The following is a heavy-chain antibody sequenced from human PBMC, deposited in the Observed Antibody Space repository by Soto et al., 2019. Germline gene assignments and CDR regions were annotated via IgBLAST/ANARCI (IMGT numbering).Heavy chain of an antibody. V-gene: IGHV4-31*03. J-gene: IGHJ6*02. CDR2: IYYSGST. D-gene: IGHD2-15*01. CDR1: GGSISSGGYY. Sequence: SETLSLTCTVSGGSISSGGYYWSWIRQHPGKGLEWIGYIYYSGSTYYNPSLKSRVTISVDTSKNQFSLKLSSVTAADTAVYYCARDTSAALADGMDVWGQGTTVTVSS. CDR3: ARDTSAALADGMDV.